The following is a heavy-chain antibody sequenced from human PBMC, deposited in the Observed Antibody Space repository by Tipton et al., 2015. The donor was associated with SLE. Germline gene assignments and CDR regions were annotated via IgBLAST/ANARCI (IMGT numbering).Heavy chain of an antibody. V-gene: IGHV4-61*01. Sequence: TLSLTCTVSGGSISSSTYYWGWIRQPPGKGLEWIGYIYYSGSTNYNPSLKSRVTISVDTSKNQFSLKLSSVTAADTAVYYCARDQQGYGDYFDYWGQGTLVTVFS. D-gene: IGHD4-17*01. J-gene: IGHJ4*02. CDR2: IYYSGST. CDR3: ARDQQGYGDYFDY. CDR1: GGSISSSTYY.